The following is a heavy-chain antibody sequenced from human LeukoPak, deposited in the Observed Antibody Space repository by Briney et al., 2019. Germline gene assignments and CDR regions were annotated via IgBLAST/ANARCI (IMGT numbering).Heavy chain of an antibody. CDR3: ARHISAASRFDY. D-gene: IGHD6-13*01. V-gene: IGHV4-59*08. CDR1: GGSLSSYY. CDR2: IFYSGNT. Sequence: PSETLSLTCTVSGGSLSSYYWSWIRQPPGKGLERIGYIFYSGNTNYNPSLKSRVTISVDTFKNQLSLRLSSVTAADTAVYYCARHISAASRFDYWGQGTLVTVSS. J-gene: IGHJ4*02.